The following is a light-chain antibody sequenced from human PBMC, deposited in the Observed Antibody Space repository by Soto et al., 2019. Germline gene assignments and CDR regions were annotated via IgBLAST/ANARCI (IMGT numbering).Light chain of an antibody. V-gene: IGLV2-23*02. Sequence: QSALTQPASVSGSPRQSITISCTGTNSDVGSYNLVSWFQQHPGKAPKLVIYEVTKRPSGVSGRFSGSKSGNTASLTISGLQAEDEANYYCFSYAGDSVYVFGTGTKLTVL. CDR2: EVT. CDR3: FSYAGDSVYV. CDR1: NSDVGSYNL. J-gene: IGLJ1*01.